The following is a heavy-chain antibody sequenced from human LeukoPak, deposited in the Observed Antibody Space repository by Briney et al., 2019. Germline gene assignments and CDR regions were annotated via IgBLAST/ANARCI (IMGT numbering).Heavy chain of an antibody. D-gene: IGHD6-19*01. J-gene: IGHJ4*02. Sequence: SETLSLTCTVSGGSISTYQWSWIRQPPGKGLEWIGNIYKSGTTNYNPSLKSRVPISIDTSEKQFSLRLSSVTAADTAVCYCARDGPQWLAAFDYWGQGTLVTVSS. CDR3: ARDGPQWLAAFDY. CDR1: GGSISTYQ. CDR2: IYKSGTT. V-gene: IGHV4-59*01.